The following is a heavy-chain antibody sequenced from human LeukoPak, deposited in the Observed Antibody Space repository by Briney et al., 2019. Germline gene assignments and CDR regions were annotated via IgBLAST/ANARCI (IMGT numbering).Heavy chain of an antibody. V-gene: IGHV4-59*01. J-gene: IGHJ3*02. CDR1: GGSISSYY. Sequence: SSETLSLTCTVSGGSISSYYWSWIRQPPGKGLEWIGYIYYSGSTNYNPSLKSRVTISVDTSKNQFSLKLSSVTAADTAVYYCARGLLSRALDIWGQGTMVTVSS. CDR3: ARGLLSRALDI. D-gene: IGHD2-2*01. CDR2: IYYSGST.